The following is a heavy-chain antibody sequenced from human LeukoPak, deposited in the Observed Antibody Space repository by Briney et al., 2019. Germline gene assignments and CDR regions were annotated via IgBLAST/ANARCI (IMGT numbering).Heavy chain of an antibody. V-gene: IGHV3-48*04. J-gene: IGHJ4*02. CDR2: VSAGSTGI. Sequence: GGSLRPSSAGSGFNFGIYSMDWVRQAPGKGLEWVAYVSAGSTGIFYAASVKGRFSISRDNAQKSLYLQMNSLRAEDTAIYYCVREKGGFGFVLWGRGTLVTVSS. CDR3: VREKGGFGFVL. D-gene: IGHD3-16*01. CDR1: GFNFGIYS.